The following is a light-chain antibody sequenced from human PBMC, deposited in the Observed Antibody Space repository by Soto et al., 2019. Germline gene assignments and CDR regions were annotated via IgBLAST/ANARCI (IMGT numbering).Light chain of an antibody. V-gene: IGKV1-39*01. CDR1: QSISSY. CDR2: AAS. CDR3: QQSYSTPLT. J-gene: IGKJ3*01. Sequence: DIQMTQSPSSLSASVGDRVTITCRASQSISSYLNWYQQKPGKAPKLLIYAASSLQSGVPLRFSGSGSGTDFTLTISSLQPEDFATYYCQQSYSTPLTFGPGTKVDIK.